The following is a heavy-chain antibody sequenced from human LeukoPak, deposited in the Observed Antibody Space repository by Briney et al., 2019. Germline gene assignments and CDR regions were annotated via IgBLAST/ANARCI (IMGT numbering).Heavy chain of an antibody. CDR3: ARDLYYYDSTGSPSDY. D-gene: IGHD3-22*01. J-gene: IGHJ4*02. CDR1: GGTFSSYA. CDR2: ISAYNGNT. V-gene: IGHV1-18*01. Sequence: GSSVKVSCKASGGTFSSYAISWVRQAPGQGLEWMGWISAYNGNTNYPQKFQGRVTMTTDTSTTTAYMELRSLRSDDTAVYYCARDLYYYDSTGSPSDYWGQGTLVTVSS.